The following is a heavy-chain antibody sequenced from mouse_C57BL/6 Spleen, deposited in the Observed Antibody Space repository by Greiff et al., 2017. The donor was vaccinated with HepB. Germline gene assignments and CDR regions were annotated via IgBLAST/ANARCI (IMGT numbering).Heavy chain of an antibody. CDR2: ISDGGSYT. CDR3: AREFITTVVATDYAMDY. J-gene: IGHJ4*01. CDR1: GFTFSSYA. V-gene: IGHV5-4*01. Sequence: EVQLVESGGGLVKPGGSLKLSCAASGFTFSSYAMSWVRQTPEKRLEWVATISDGGSYTYYPDNVKGRFTISRDNAKNNLYLQMSHLKSEDTAMYYCAREFITTVVATDYAMDYWGQGTSVTVSS. D-gene: IGHD1-1*01.